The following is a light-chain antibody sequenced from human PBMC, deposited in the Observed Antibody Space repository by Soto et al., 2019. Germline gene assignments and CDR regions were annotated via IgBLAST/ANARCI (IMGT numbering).Light chain of an antibody. CDR3: SAYTTTSTLI. CDR1: SSDVGGYDY. J-gene: IGLJ1*01. CDR2: EVN. V-gene: IGLV2-14*01. Sequence: QSALTQPASLSGSPGQSVTISCTGASSDVGGYDYVSWYQQHPGTAPKLMLYEVNNRPSGVSNRLSGSKSGNTASLIISGLHSEDEADYYCSAYTTTSTLIFGTGTKVTVL.